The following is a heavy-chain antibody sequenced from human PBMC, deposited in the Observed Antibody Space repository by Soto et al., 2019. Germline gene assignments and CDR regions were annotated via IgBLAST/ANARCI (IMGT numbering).Heavy chain of an antibody. V-gene: IGHV3-30*03. CDR1: GFAFSTYD. D-gene: IGHD1-7*01. J-gene: IGHJ4*02. CDR3: ARSAGGNYPYFAY. CDR2: ISYDGNNQ. Sequence: QVQLVESGGGVVQPGRSLRLSCAASGFAFSTYDMHWVRQAPGKGLEWVAFISYDGNNQYYADSVKGRFTISRDNARNTLYLQMNSLRAEDTAVYYCARSAGGNYPYFAYWGQGTLVRVSA.